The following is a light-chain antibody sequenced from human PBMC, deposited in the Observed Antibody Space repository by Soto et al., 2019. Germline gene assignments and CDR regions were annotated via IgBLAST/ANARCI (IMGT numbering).Light chain of an antibody. CDR3: QQSYSTPWT. J-gene: IGKJ1*01. Sequence: DIQMTQSPSSLSASVEDRVTITCRASQSISNHLNWYQQKPGKAPKLLIFAASSLQSGVPSRFSGSRSGPDFTLTISSLQPEDFATYYCQQSYSTPWTFGQGTKVDIK. CDR1: QSISNH. CDR2: AAS. V-gene: IGKV1-39*01.